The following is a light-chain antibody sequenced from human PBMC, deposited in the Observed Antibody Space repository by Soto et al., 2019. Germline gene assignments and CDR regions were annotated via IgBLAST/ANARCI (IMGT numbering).Light chain of an antibody. J-gene: IGKJ1*01. CDR3: QQYGDSPVT. V-gene: IGKV3-20*01. CDR2: DAS. CDR1: QSVNSY. Sequence: EIVMTQSPGTLSLSPGERATLSCRASQSVNSYLAWYQQKPGQAPRLLISDASDRATGIPDRFSGSGSGTDFTLTISRLVPEDFAVYYCQQYGDSPVTSGQGTKVDIK.